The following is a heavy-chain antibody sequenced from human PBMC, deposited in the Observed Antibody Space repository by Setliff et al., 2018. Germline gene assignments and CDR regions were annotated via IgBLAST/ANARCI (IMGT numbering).Heavy chain of an antibody. J-gene: IGHJ3*02. V-gene: IGHV1-46*01. CDR3: ARDVFPHHYEGAFDI. Sequence: GASVKVSCKASGYTFTSHYMHWVRQAPGLGLEWMGTINPSSGRTSYAQKFQGRVTMTRDTSTSTVYMDMSSLRSEDTAVYYCARDVFPHHYEGAFDIWGQGTMVTVSS. CDR2: INPSSGRT. D-gene: IGHD3-22*01. CDR1: GYTFTSHY.